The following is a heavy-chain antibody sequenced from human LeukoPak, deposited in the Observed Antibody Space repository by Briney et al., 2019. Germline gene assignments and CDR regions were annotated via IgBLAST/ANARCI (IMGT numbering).Heavy chain of an antibody. CDR2: ISGSGGST. CDR1: GFTFSSDA. V-gene: IGHV3-23*01. CDR3: AKDRGRTWVQVAN. Sequence: HAGGSLRLSCIGTGFTFSSDAMGWVRQAPGKGLEWVSGISGSGGSTYYADSVKGRFTISRGNSKNTLYLQMNSLRVEDTAVYYCAKDRGRTWVQVANWGQGTLVTVSS. J-gene: IGHJ4*02. D-gene: IGHD2-15*01.